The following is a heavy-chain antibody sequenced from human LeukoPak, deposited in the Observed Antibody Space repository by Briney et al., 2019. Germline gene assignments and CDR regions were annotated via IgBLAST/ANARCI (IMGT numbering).Heavy chain of an antibody. CDR2: INHSGST. J-gene: IGHJ4*02. D-gene: IGHD3-3*01. CDR1: GGSISSYY. CDR3: ARDLGDYWSGFRSYFFDY. V-gene: IGHV4-34*01. Sequence: PSETLSLTCTVSGGSISSYYWSWIRQPPGKGLEWIGEINHSGSTNYNPSLKGRVTISVDTSKNQSSLKLSSVTAADTAVYYCARDLGDYWSGFRSYFFDYWGQGTLVTVSS.